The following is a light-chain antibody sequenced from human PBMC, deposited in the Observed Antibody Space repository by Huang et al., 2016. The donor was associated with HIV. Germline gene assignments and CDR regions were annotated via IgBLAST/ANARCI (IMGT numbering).Light chain of an antibody. CDR2: SAS. CDR1: QRIRKF. V-gene: IGKV1-39*01. J-gene: IGKJ1*01. Sequence: DIQMTQSPSSLSASVGDRVTIACRASQRIRKFLNWYQQKPGEAPKLLMHSASSLQSGVPSRFSGIGSGTDFTLTITSLQPEDFATYYCQQTDNPPRTFGQGTKVVIK. CDR3: QQTDNPPRT.